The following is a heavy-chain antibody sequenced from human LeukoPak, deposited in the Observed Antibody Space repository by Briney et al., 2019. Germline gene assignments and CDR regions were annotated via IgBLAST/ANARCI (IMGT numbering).Heavy chain of an antibody. Sequence: GGSLRLSCAASGFTFSSYEMNWVRQAPGKGLEWVSYISSSSSTIYYADSVKGRFTISRDNAKNSLYLQMNSLRAEDTAVYYCARGRYYMDVWGKGTTVTVSS. J-gene: IGHJ6*03. CDR1: GFTFSSYE. CDR3: ARGRYYMDV. CDR2: ISSSSSTI. V-gene: IGHV3-48*01.